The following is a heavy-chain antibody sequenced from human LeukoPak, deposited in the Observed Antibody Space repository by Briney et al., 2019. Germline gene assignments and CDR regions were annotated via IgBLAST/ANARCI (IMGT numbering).Heavy chain of an antibody. D-gene: IGHD3-10*01. CDR1: GFTFNTYW. V-gene: IGHV3-74*01. Sequence: GGSLRLSCAASGFTFNTYWMHWVRQAPGKGLVWVSHINPDGSETNYADSVTGRFTIPRDNVKNTLYLQMNSLRAEDTAVYYCARDPVRGDSYWGQGILVTVSS. CDR3: ARDPVRGDSY. J-gene: IGHJ4*02. CDR2: INPDGSET.